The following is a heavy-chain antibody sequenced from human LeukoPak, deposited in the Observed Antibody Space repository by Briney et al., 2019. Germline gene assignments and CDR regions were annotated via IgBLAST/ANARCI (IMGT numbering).Heavy chain of an antibody. Sequence: ASVKVSCKASGYTFTSYDINWVRQATGHGLEWMGWMNPNSGNTGYAQKFQGRVTMTRNTSISTAYMELSSLRSEDTAVYYCVEATDYYGMDVWGQGTTVTVSS. D-gene: IGHD1-26*01. V-gene: IGHV1-8*01. CDR2: MNPNSGNT. CDR1: GYTFTSYD. J-gene: IGHJ6*02. CDR3: VEATDYYGMDV.